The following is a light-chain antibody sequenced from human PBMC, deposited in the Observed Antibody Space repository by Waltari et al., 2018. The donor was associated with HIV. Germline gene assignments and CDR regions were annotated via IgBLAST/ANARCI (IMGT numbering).Light chain of an antibody. CDR2: ATT. J-gene: IGLJ2*01. CDR3: QSYDNSLSGWV. Sequence: WYQQLPGAAPKLLIYATTNRPSGVPDRFSGSKSDTSASLAITGLQAEDEADYYCQSYDNSLSGWVFGGGTKLTVL. V-gene: IGLV1-40*01.